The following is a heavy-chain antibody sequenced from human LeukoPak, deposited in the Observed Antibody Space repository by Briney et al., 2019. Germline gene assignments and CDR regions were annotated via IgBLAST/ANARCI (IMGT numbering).Heavy chain of an antibody. Sequence: GGSLRLSCAASGFTFSSYAMSWVRQAPGKGLEWVSAISGSGGSTYYADSVKGRFTISRDNSKNTLYLQMNSLRAEDTAVYYCAKGYCSGGSCYSPPGFGPCGQGTLVTVSS. CDR2: ISGSGGST. CDR1: GFTFSSYA. D-gene: IGHD2-15*01. V-gene: IGHV3-23*01. J-gene: IGHJ5*02. CDR3: AKGYCSGGSCYSPPGFGP.